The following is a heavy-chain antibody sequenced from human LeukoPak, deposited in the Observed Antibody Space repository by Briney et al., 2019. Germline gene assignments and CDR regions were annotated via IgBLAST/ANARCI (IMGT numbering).Heavy chain of an antibody. J-gene: IGHJ6*02. Sequence: PSETLSLTCAVYGGSFSGYYWSWIRQPPGKGLGWIGEINHSGSTNYNPSLKSRVAISVDTSKNQFSLKLSSVTAADTAVYYCARWGSLTYYYGSGSYRTYYYYGMDVWGQGTTVTVSS. V-gene: IGHV4-34*01. CDR2: INHSGST. D-gene: IGHD3-10*01. CDR1: GGSFSGYY. CDR3: ARWGSLTYYYGSGSYRTYYYYGMDV.